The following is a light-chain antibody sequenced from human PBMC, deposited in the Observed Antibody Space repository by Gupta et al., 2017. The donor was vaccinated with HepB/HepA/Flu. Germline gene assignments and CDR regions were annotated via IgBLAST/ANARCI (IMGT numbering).Light chain of an antibody. CDR2: VGS. J-gene: IGLJ1*01. V-gene: IGLV3-21*02. CDR3: QGWDTSSGVRPV. Sequence: SLVLTQPPSVSVAPGETASITCAGNNIGSKNVNWYRQKPGQAPVLVVHVGSDRPSGIPERFSDSNSGNTATLTINRVEAGDEADSYCQGWDTSSGVRPVFGSGTTVTVL. CDR1: NIGSKN.